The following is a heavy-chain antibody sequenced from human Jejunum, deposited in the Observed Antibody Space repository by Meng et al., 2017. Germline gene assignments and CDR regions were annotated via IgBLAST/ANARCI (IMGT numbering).Heavy chain of an antibody. V-gene: IGHV4-34*01. Sequence: AQLQQWGAGMLKPSETLSLTGAVYGGSSSGFYLSWIRQPPGKGLEWIGEIHPSGSTDYNPSLKSRLTISLDTSKNQFSLSLNSATAADTGIYYCTRGTDRAKSGDYWGQGTLVTVSS. J-gene: IGHJ4*02. CDR2: IHPSGST. D-gene: IGHD1-14*01. CDR1: GGSSSGFY. CDR3: TRGTDRAKSGDY.